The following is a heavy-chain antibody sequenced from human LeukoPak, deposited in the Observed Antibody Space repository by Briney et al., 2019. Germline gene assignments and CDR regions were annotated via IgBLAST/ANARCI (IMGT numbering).Heavy chain of an antibody. D-gene: IGHD6-13*01. V-gene: IGHV3-48*01. CDR3: AKGVWDSSWYWFDY. CDR2: ISSSSSTI. Sequence: GSLRLSCAASGFTFSSYSMNWVRQAPGKGLEWVSYISSSSSTIYYADSVKGRFTISRDNSKNTLYLQMNSLRAEDTAVYYCAKGVWDSSWYWFDYWGQGTLVTVSS. CDR1: GFTFSSYS. J-gene: IGHJ4*02.